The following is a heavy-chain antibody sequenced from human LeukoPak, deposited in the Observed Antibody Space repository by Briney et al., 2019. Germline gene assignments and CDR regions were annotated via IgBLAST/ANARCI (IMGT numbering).Heavy chain of an antibody. CDR3: VRHCCSAPSKRTFDI. CDR1: GGSISSSDYY. Sequence: PSETLSLTCTVSGGSISSSDYYWGCIPQSPGKGLEWIGTISDSGSTYYNPSLKSRVIISVDTSKNQFSLKLSSVTAADTAVYYCVRHCCSAPSKRTFDIWGQGTLVTVSS. CDR2: ISDSGST. J-gene: IGHJ3*02. D-gene: IGHD2-15*01. V-gene: IGHV4-39*01.